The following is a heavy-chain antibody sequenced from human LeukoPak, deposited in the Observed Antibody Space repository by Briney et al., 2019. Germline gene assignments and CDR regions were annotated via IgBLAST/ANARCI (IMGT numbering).Heavy chain of an antibody. V-gene: IGHV3-48*01. Sequence: PGGSLRLSCAASGFTFSIFSMNWVRQAPGKGLEWVSYISSSSSSIYYADSVKGRFTVSRDNAKNSLYLQMNSLRAEDTVVFYCARARGTMVDAFDIWGQGTMVTVSS. CDR1: GFTFSIFS. D-gene: IGHD1-14*01. CDR2: ISSSSSSI. CDR3: ARARGTMVDAFDI. J-gene: IGHJ3*02.